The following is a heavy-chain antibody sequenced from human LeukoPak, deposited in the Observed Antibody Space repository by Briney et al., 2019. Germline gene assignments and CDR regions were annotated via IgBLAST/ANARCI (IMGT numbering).Heavy chain of an antibody. V-gene: IGHV3-30*04. Sequence: GGSLRLSCAASGFPFSSYAMHWVRQAPGKGLEWVAVISHGKNSKYYADSVKGRFTIARDNSKNTLYLHMNSLVAEDTAVYYCARDMEDVESTPLDYWGQGTLVTVSS. CDR1: GFPFSSYA. J-gene: IGHJ4*02. CDR2: ISHGKNSK. CDR3: ARDMEDVESTPLDY. D-gene: IGHD2-2*01.